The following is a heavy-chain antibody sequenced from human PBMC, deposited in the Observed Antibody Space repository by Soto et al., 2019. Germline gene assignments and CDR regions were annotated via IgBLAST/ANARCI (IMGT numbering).Heavy chain of an antibody. CDR3: ARGYESSRRYLPLLDY. V-gene: IGHV4-34*01. D-gene: IGHD3-16*02. CDR2: ISLCGST. J-gene: IGHJ4*02. CDR1: SGSFSGYY. Sequence: QVQLQQWGAGLLKPSETLSLRCVVNSGSFSGYYWTWIRQTPGKGLEWIGEISLCGSTNYNPSLMSRVTMSADTSKKQFSLRLSSVTAADTALYFCARGYESSRRYLPLLDYWGQGTLVTVSS.